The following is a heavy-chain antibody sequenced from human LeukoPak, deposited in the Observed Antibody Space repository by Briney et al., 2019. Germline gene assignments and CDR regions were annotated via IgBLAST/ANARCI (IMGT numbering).Heavy chain of an antibody. Sequence: SETLSLTCTVSGGSIRSYYWSWIRQPPGKGLEWIGYIYYSGSTNYNPSLKSRVTISVDTSKNQFSLKLSSVTAADTAVYYCARAPSGSYPYYYYYMDVWGKGTTVTVSS. V-gene: IGHV4-59*01. CDR1: GGSIRSYY. CDR3: ARAPSGSYPYYYYYMDV. D-gene: IGHD1-26*01. J-gene: IGHJ6*03. CDR2: IYYSGST.